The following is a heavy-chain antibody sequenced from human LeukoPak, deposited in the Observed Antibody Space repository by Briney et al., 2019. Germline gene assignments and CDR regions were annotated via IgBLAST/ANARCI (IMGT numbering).Heavy chain of an antibody. Sequence: ASVKVSCKASGGTFSSYAISWVRQAPGQGLEWMGGIIPIFGTANYAQKFQGRVTITADKSTSTAYMELSSLRSEDTAVYYCAKDGTRPFYGSGSYYNYFDSWGQGTLVTVSS. D-gene: IGHD3-10*01. CDR2: IIPIFGTA. CDR3: AKDGTRPFYGSGSYYNYFDS. J-gene: IGHJ4*02. CDR1: GGTFSSYA. V-gene: IGHV1-69*06.